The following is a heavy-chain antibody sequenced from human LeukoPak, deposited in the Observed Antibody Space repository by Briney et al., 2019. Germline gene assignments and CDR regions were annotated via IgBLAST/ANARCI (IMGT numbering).Heavy chain of an antibody. CDR2: IHGGADIP. V-gene: IGHV3-23*01. CDR1: GFTFSHYD. D-gene: IGHD1-7*01. CDR3: GRDPNGNYIGAFEM. Sequence: GGSLRLSCTASGFTFSHYDMTWVRQAPGKGLEWVSSIHGGADIPSHAGCVKGRFTISKDNSKNTLFLEMNSLRGADTAVYYCGRDPNGNYIGAFEMWGPGTKVTVSS. J-gene: IGHJ3*02.